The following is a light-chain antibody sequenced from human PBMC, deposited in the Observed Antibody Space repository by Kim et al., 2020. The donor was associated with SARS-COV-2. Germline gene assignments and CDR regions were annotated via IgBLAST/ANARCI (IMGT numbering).Light chain of an antibody. Sequence: DIQMTQSPSTLSASVGDRVTITCRASQSVSTWLAWYQQKPGKAPKLLIYKSSGLESGVPSRFSGSGSGTDFTLTITSLQPDDFATYYCQQYNYSPWTFGQGTKVDIK. CDR3: QQYNYSPWT. CDR2: KSS. J-gene: IGKJ1*01. V-gene: IGKV1-5*03. CDR1: QSVSTW.